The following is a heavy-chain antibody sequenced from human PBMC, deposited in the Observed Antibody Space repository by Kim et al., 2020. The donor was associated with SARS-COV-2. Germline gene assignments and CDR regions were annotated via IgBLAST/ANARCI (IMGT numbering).Heavy chain of an antibody. CDR3: AISTAMDSGY. V-gene: IGHV3-23*01. Sequence: STYHADPVKGRFTLPRDNSTTTLYLQMYSLRAQDTAVYYCAISTAMDSGYWGQGTLVTVSS. J-gene: IGHJ4*02. D-gene: IGHD5-18*01. CDR2: ST.